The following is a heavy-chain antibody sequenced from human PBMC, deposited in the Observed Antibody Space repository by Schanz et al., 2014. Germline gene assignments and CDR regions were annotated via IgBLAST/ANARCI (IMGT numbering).Heavy chain of an antibody. J-gene: IGHJ4*02. CDR1: GFTFSSYA. D-gene: IGHD7-27*01. Sequence: QVQLVESGGGVVQPGRSLRLSCAASGFTFSSYAMHWVRQAPGKGLEWVALISYDGNNKYYADSVKGRFTISRDNSKNTLYLRMISLRAEDTAVYYCAKYGGELGVSFEYWGQGTLVTVSS. V-gene: IGHV3-30*04. CDR3: AKYGGELGVSFEY. CDR2: ISYDGNNK.